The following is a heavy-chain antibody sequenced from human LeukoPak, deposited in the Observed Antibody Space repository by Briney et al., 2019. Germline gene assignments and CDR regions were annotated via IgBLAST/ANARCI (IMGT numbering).Heavy chain of an antibody. J-gene: IGHJ4*02. CDR2: IHPNSGGT. D-gene: IGHD2-15*01. V-gene: IGHV1-2*02. Sequence: SVTESCKASGYTFTAYYVHWVRPAPGQGPEWMGWIHPNSGGTKYAQNFQGRVTMTRDTSFTTAYMELSSLRSDDTAVYYCARGDIYWDYWGQGAQVTVSS. CDR3: ARGDIYWDY. CDR1: GYTFTAYY.